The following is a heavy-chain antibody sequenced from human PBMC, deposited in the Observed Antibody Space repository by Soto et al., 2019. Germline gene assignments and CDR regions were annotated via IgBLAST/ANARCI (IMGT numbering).Heavy chain of an antibody. CDR3: ARELVSTGYYPYYYYYGMDV. J-gene: IGHJ6*02. CDR1: GFTFSSYS. V-gene: IGHV3-48*01. Sequence: EVQLVESGGGLVQPGGSLRLSCAASGFTFSSYSMNWVRQAPGKGLEWVSYISSSSSTIYYADSVKGRFTISRDNAKNSLYLQMNSLRAEDTAVYYCARELVSTGYYPYYYYYGMDVWGQGTTVTVSS. D-gene: IGHD3-9*01. CDR2: ISSSSSTI.